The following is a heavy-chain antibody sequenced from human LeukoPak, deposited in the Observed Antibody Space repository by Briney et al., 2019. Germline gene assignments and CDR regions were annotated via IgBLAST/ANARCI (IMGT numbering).Heavy chain of an antibody. CDR1: GYSFTSYW. CDR3: AKSYGSGTWGVDY. V-gene: IGHV5-51*01. CDR2: IYPGDSDT. Sequence: GESLKISCQGSGYSFTSYWIGWVRQMPGKGLEGVGVIYPGDSDTRYSPSFQGQATISADKSISTAYLQWSSLKASDTAMYYCAKSYGSGTWGVDYWGQGTLVTVSS. J-gene: IGHJ4*02. D-gene: IGHD3-10*01.